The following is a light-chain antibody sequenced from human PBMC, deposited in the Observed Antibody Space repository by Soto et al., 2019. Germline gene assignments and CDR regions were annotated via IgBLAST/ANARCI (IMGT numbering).Light chain of an antibody. CDR3: CSFALNENWV. CDR2: EVS. CDR1: SSDVGNYNI. Sequence: QSALTQPASVSGSPGQSITISCTGTSSDVGNYNIVSWYQQHPGKAPKVMIYEVSKRPSGVSNRFSGSKSCNAASLTISGLKTGEGVVFYCCSFALNENWVFGGGT. V-gene: IGLV2-23*02. J-gene: IGLJ3*02.